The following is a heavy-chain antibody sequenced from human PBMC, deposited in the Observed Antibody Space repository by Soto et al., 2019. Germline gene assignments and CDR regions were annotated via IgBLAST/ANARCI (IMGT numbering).Heavy chain of an antibody. Sequence: QVQLVQSGAEVKKPGASVKVSCKASGYTFTSYGISWVRQAPGQGLEWMGWTSAYNGNTNYAQKLQGRVTMPTYTSTSIANVELRSLRSDDTAVYYCARSAYYDILAGDYNVMGYWGQGTLVTVSS. CDR1: GYTFTSYG. CDR2: TSAYNGNT. D-gene: IGHD3-9*01. CDR3: ARSAYYDILAGDYNVMGY. V-gene: IGHV1-18*01. J-gene: IGHJ4*02.